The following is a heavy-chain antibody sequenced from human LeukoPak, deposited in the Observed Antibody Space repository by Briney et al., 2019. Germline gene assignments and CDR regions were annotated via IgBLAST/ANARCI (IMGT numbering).Heavy chain of an antibody. D-gene: IGHD2-21*01. CDR2: ISYDGSNK. J-gene: IGHJ4*02. Sequence: PGGSLRLSCAASGFTFSSYGMHWVRQAPGKGLEWVAVISYDGSNKYYADSVKGRFTISRDNSKNTLYLQMNSLRAEDTAVYYCARGLCGGDCYCDWGRGTLVTVSS. CDR3: ARGLCGGDCYCD. V-gene: IGHV3-30*03. CDR1: GFTFSSYG.